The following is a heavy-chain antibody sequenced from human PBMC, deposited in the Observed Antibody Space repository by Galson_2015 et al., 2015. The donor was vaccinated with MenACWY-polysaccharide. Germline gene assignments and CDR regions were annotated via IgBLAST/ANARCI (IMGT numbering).Heavy chain of an antibody. CDR1: GESFSGYY. D-gene: IGHD5-12*01. CDR2: INHRGST. J-gene: IGHJ4*02. V-gene: IGHV4-34*01. CDR3: ARVDIVTTNYFDY. Sequence: LSLTCAVYGESFSGYYWSWLRQPPGRGLEWIGEINHRGSTNYNPSLKSRVTISVDTSKNQFSLKLNSMTAADTAIYYCARVDIVTTNYFDYWGQGILVTVSS.